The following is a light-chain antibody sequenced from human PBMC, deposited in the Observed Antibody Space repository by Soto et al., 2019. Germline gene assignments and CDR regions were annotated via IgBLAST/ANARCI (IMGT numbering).Light chain of an antibody. J-gene: IGLJ2*01. CDR1: SGHSSYA. CDR2: LNTDGSH. CDR3: QTWGSDLSVV. Sequence: QPVLTQSPSASASLGASVKFTCTLSSGHSSYAIAWHQQQPEKGPRYLMKLNTDGSHNKGDGIPDRFSGSSSGAERYLTISSLQSEDEADYYCQTWGSDLSVVFGGGTKVTVL. V-gene: IGLV4-69*01.